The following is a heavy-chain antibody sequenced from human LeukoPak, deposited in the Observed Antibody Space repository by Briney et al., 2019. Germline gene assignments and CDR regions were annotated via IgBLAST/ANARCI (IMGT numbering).Heavy chain of an antibody. CDR3: AKATGSLGN. CDR2: ISNSDGNT. CDR1: GFTFSTYA. J-gene: IGHJ4*02. Sequence: PGGSLRLSCAASGFTFSTYAMSWVRQAPGKGLEWVSTISNSDGNTYYADSVKGRFTISRDNSKNTLYLQMNSLTAEDTAIYYCAKATGSLGNWGEGTLVAVSS. D-gene: IGHD1-1*01. V-gene: IGHV3-23*01.